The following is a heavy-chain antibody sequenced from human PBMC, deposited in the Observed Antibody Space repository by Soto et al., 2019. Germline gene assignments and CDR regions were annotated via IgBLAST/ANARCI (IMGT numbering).Heavy chain of an antibody. CDR1: GGSISSSNW. CDR2: IYHSGST. V-gene: IGHV4-4*02. Sequence: PSETLSLTCAVSGGSISSSNWWSWVRQPPGKGLEWIGEIYHSGSTNYNPSLKSRVTISVDKSKNQFSLKLSSVTAADTAVYYCARVDPAYSTAYYYYYGMDVWGQGTTVTVSS. CDR3: ARVDPAYSTAYYYYYGMDV. J-gene: IGHJ6*02. D-gene: IGHD6-13*01.